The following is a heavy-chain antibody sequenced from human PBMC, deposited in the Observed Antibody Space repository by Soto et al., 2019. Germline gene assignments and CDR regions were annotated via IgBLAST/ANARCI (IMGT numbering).Heavy chain of an antibody. D-gene: IGHD2-8*01. CDR1: GYTFTGFY. CDR3: ARDYCTNGVCYWGDHYFDY. CDR2: INRNSGGT. Sequence: ASVQDSCAASGYTFTGFYMHWVRQAPGQGLEWMGWINRNSGGTNYAQKFQGWVTMTRDTSISTAYMELSRLRSDGTAVYYCARDYCTNGVCYWGDHYFDYWGQGTLVTVAS. V-gene: IGHV1-2*04. J-gene: IGHJ4*02.